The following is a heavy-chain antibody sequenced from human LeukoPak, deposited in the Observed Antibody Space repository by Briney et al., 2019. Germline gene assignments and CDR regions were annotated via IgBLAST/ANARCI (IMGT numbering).Heavy chain of an antibody. CDR1: GYTFTSYG. CDR2: ISAYNGNT. Sequence: GASVKVSCKASGYTFTSYGISWVRQAPGQGLEWMGWISAYNGNTNYAQKLQGRVTMTTDTSTSTAYMELRSLRSDDTAVYYCARSRIAAAGGLPDWFDPWGQGTLDTVSS. D-gene: IGHD6-13*01. J-gene: IGHJ5*02. V-gene: IGHV1-18*01. CDR3: ARSRIAAAGGLPDWFDP.